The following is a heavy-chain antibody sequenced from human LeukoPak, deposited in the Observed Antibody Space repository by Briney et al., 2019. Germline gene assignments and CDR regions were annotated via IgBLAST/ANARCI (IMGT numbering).Heavy chain of an antibody. CDR2: ISGSGGST. V-gene: IGHV3-23*01. J-gene: IGHJ1*01. D-gene: IGHD5-18*01. Sequence: GGSLRLSCAASGFTFSSYTMSWVRQAPGKGLEWVSAISGSGGSTYCADSVKGRFTISRDNSKNTLYLQMNSLRAEDTAVYYCATRGYSLPHWGQGTLVTVSS. CDR1: GFTFSSYT. CDR3: ATRGYSLPH.